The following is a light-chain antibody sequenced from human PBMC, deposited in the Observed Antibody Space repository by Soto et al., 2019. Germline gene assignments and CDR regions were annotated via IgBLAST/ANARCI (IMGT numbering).Light chain of an antibody. CDR3: QQYGSSPPT. J-gene: IGKJ3*01. V-gene: IGKV3-20*01. CDR1: QSVSSSY. Sequence: EIVLTQSPGTLSFSPGERATLSCRASQSVSSSYLAWSQQKPGQAPRLLIYGASSRATVIPDRFSGSGSGTRFTLTISRLEPEDVAVSYCQQYGSSPPTFGPGTQVDIK. CDR2: GAS.